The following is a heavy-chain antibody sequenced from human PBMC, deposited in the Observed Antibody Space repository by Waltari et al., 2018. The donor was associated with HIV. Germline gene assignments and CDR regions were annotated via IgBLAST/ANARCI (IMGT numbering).Heavy chain of an antibody. Sequence: EVQLVQSGGGLIKPGGSLRLSCAASGFSVTNYWMHWVRQSPGKGRVWVSRINIDGRTIDYADSVKGRFTISRDSAKNTLSLQMNSLREEDTAVYYCSRDTFGEYDFWGQGALVNVSS. CDR2: INIDGRTI. CDR1: GFSVTNYW. D-gene: IGHD3-3*01. J-gene: IGHJ4*02. V-gene: IGHV3-74*01. CDR3: SRDTFGEYDF.